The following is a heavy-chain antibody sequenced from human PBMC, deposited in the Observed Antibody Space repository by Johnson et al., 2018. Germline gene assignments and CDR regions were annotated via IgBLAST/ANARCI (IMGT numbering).Heavy chain of an antibody. CDR3: AIDIYGDYCMDV. CDR2: ISGGSTTI. CDR1: GFTFSSHS. V-gene: IGHV3-48*02. Sequence: VQLVESGGGLVQPGGSLRLSCAGSGFTFSSHSMNWVRQAPGKGLEWVSYISGGSTTIYYADSVKGRFTISRDNAKNSLYLQMNSLRDDDTAVYYCAIDIYGDYCMDVWGQGTTVTVSS. J-gene: IGHJ6*02. D-gene: IGHD4-17*01.